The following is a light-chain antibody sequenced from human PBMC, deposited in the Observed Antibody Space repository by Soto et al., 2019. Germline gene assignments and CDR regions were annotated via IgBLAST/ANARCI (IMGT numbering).Light chain of an antibody. Sequence: EIVLTQSPGTLSLSPGERATLSCRASQSVSNYLAWYQQKPGHAPRLLIYGASSRATGIPDRFSGSGSGTDFTLTISRLEPDDFAVYYCHQYGVSPQPFGQGTKVEIK. CDR3: HQYGVSPQP. CDR1: QSVSNY. CDR2: GAS. J-gene: IGKJ1*01. V-gene: IGKV3-20*01.